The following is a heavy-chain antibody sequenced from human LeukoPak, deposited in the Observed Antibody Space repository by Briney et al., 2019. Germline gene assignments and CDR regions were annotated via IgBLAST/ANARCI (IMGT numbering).Heavy chain of an antibody. CDR3: ARDGKRVY. J-gene: IGHJ4*02. V-gene: IGHV4-59*12. Sequence: SESLSLTCTVSGGSISSYYWSWIRQPPGKGLEWIGYIYHSGSTYYNPSLKSRVTISVDRSKNQFSLKLSSVTAADTAVYYCARDGKRVYWGQGTLVTVSS. CDR1: GGSISSYY. CDR2: IYHSGST.